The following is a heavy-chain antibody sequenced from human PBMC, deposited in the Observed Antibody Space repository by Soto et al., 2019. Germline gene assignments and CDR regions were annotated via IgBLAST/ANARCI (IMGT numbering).Heavy chain of an antibody. CDR1: GFDFEDYA. CDR3: AKSLYYYDSSPLDH. CDR2: TNSDGTDS. V-gene: IGHV3-43D*04. J-gene: IGHJ4*02. D-gene: IGHD3-22*01. Sequence: GGSLRLSCAAAGFDFEDYAMHWVRQVPGKGLEWVSLTNSDGTDSYYVDSVKGRFTISRDNAKTTLYLQMDRLRPEYTALYFCAKSLYYYDSSPLDHWGQGTLVTVSS.